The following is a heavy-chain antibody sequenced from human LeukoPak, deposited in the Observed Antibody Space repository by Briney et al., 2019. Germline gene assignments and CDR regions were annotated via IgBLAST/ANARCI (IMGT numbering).Heavy chain of an antibody. D-gene: IGHD2-15*01. CDR2: ISGSGTST. Sequence: GGSLRLSCTASGFTFSSYAMHWVRQAPGRGLEWVSGISGSGTSTYYADSVKGRFTISRDNSKNTLFVQMNSLRAEDTAIYYCAKDRVVVVAAALYFDSWGQGTLVTVSS. V-gene: IGHV3-23*01. CDR3: AKDRVVVVAAALYFDS. J-gene: IGHJ4*02. CDR1: GFTFSSYA.